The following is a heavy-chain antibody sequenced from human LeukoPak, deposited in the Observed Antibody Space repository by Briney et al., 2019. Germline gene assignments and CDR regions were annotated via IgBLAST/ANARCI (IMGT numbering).Heavy chain of an antibody. CDR2: ISWNSGSI. CDR1: GFTFDDYA. Sequence: PGRSLRLSCAASGFTFDDYAMHCVRQAPGKGLEGVPGISWNSGSIGYADSVKGRFTISRDNAKNSLYLQMNSLRAEDTALYYCARVLELGNYFDYWGQGTLVTVSS. CDR3: ARVLELGNYFDY. V-gene: IGHV3-9*01. J-gene: IGHJ4*02. D-gene: IGHD1-26*01.